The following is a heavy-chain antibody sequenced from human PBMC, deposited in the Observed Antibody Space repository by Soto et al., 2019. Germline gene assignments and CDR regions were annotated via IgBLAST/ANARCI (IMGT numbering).Heavy chain of an antibody. CDR1: GYTFTNYY. Sequence: QVQLVQSGAEVKKPGASVKVSCRASGYTFTNYYMHWVRQAPGQGLEWMGIINPSGGNAKYAQKFQGRITMTRETSTSTVYMELSSLRSEDAAIYYCASANYGYPFDFWGQGTLVTVSS. CDR3: ASANYGYPFDF. J-gene: IGHJ4*02. D-gene: IGHD4-17*01. V-gene: IGHV1-46*01. CDR2: INPSGGNA.